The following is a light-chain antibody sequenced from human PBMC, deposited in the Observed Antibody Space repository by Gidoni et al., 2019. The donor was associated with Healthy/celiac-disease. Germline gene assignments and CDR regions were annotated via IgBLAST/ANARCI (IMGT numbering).Light chain of an antibody. V-gene: IGKV1-5*03. J-gene: IGKJ2*03. CDR2: KAY. CDR1: QSISSW. Sequence: DIQMPQSPSTLSASVGDRVTITCRASQSISSWLAWYQQKPGKAPKLLIYKAYSLESGVQSRFSGSGSGTEFTLTISSLQPDDFATDYCQQYNSYSPSFGQGTKLEIK. CDR3: QQYNSYSPS.